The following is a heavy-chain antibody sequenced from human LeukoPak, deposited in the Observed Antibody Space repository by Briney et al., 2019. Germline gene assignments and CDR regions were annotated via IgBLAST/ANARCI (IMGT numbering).Heavy chain of an antibody. D-gene: IGHD6-19*01. CDR2: IYPCDSDT. V-gene: IGHV5-51*01. Sequence: ESLKISCKGSGYSFTSYWIGWVRQMPGKGLEWIGSIYPCDSDTRYSPSFQGHVTISADKSLSTAYLQWSSLKASDTAMYYCARLVGSSGTSPFDYWGQGTLVTVSS. CDR1: GYSFTSYW. J-gene: IGHJ4*02. CDR3: ARLVGSSGTSPFDY.